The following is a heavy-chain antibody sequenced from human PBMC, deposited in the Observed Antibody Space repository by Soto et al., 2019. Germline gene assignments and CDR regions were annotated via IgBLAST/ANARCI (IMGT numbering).Heavy chain of an antibody. D-gene: IGHD1-26*01. CDR1: GFTFDDYA. CDR2: ISWDGGST. CDR3: AKDEGGWASDYYYYGMGV. Sequence: GGSLRLSCAASGFTFDDYAMHWVRQAPGKGLEWVSLISWDGGSTYYADSVKGRFTISRDNSKNSLYLQMNSLRAEDTALYYCAKDEGGWASDYYYYGMGVWGQGTTVTVSS. J-gene: IGHJ6*02. V-gene: IGHV3-43D*04.